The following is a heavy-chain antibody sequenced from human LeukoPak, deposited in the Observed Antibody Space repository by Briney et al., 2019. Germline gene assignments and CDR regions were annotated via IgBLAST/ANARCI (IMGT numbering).Heavy chain of an antibody. J-gene: IGHJ3*02. CDR1: GFTFSSYS. CDR2: ISSSSSYI. Sequence: NPGGSLRLSCAASGFTFSSYSMNWVRQAPGKGLEWVSSISSSSSYIYYADSVKGRFTISRDNAKNSPYLQMNSLRAEDTAVYYCARAYCSSTSCSAFDIWGQGTMVTVSS. D-gene: IGHD2-2*01. CDR3: ARAYCSSTSCSAFDI. V-gene: IGHV3-21*01.